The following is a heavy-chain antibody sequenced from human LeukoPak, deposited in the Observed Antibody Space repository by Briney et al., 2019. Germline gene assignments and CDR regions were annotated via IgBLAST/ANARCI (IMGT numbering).Heavy chain of an antibody. D-gene: IGHD6-13*01. J-gene: IGHJ3*02. V-gene: IGHV1-2*02. CDR1: GYTFRDYH. CDR2: IYPNSGGT. Sequence: ASVKVSCKASGYTFRDYHLHWVRQAPGQGLEWIGWIYPNSGGTKYTQTFQGRVTMTRDTSISTAYMELTRLTHDDTAVYYCARDFIAAAGTKESAFDRWGQGTMVTVSS. CDR3: ARDFIAAAGTKESAFDR.